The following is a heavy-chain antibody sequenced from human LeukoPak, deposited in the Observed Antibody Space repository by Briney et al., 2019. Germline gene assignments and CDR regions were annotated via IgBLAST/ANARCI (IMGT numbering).Heavy chain of an antibody. CDR1: GDPITGYSDH. CDR3: AREYSAFDY. CDR2: IYYHGTI. D-gene: IGHD6-13*01. V-gene: IGHV4-61*01. J-gene: IGHJ4*02. Sequence: KPSETLSLTCTVSGDPITGYSDHKWSWIRQPPGKGLEWIGYIYYHGTINYNPSLKSRVSISVDTSKNQFSLSLSSATAADTAKYYCAREYSAFDYWGQGTLVTVSS.